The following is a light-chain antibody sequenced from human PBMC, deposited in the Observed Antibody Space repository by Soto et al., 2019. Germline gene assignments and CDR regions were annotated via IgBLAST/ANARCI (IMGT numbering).Light chain of an antibody. J-gene: IGKJ1*01. CDR3: MQALQPPLT. CDR1: QSLLHSNGYNY. CDR2: LGS. Sequence: DIVMTQSPLSLPVTPGEPASISCRSSQSLLHSNGYNYLDWYLQKPGQSPQLLIYLGSNRASGVPDRFSGSGSGTDFTLKISRVEAEDVGVYYCMQALQPPLTFGQGTKVEI. V-gene: IGKV2-28*01.